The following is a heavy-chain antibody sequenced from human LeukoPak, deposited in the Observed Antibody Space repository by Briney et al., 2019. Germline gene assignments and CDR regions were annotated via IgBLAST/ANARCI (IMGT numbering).Heavy chain of an antibody. V-gene: IGHV3-74*01. D-gene: IGHD3-3*01. CDR2: IKGDGSST. Sequence: PGRSLRLSCAPSGFPLTSYWMHWVRQVPGKGLVWVSRIKGDGSSTSYADSGKGRFPVSRAKAQSTLYLQMNSLRDEDTAVYYCARGDWRDYWGQGTLVTVSS. CDR3: ARGDWRDY. J-gene: IGHJ4*02. CDR1: GFPLTSYW.